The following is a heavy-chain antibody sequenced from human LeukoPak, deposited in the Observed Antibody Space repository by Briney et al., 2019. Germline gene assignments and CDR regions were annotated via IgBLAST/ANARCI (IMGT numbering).Heavy chain of an antibody. D-gene: IGHD4-17*01. V-gene: IGHV4-31*03. J-gene: IGHJ4*02. Sequence: PSLTCTVSGGSISSGGYCWSWIRQHPRNGLEWIGYIYYGGSTYFNPSLKARSTIPVATSKNPFSRKLTFVTPADRPGNYCARDGTTVTTALDYWGQGTRVTVSS. CDR2: IYYGGST. CDR1: GGSISSGGYC. CDR3: ARDGTTVTTALDY.